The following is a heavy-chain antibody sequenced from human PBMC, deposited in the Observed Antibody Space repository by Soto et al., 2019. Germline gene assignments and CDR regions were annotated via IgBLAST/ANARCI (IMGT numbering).Heavy chain of an antibody. D-gene: IGHD3-10*01. CDR1: GFTFSTYY. CDR2: IKNDGSEQ. CDR3: SRENWFQDY. V-gene: IGHV3-7*03. Sequence: GGSLRLSCAASGFTFSTYYMTWVRQAPGKGLEWVASIKNDGSEQYYVGSVKGRFTISRDNAKNSLYLQMNSLRAGDTALYYCSRENWFQDYWGQGTRVTVSS. J-gene: IGHJ4*02.